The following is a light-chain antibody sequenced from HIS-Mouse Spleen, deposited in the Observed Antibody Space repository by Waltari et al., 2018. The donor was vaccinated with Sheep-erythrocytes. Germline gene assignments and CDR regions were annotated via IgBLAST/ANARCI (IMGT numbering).Light chain of an antibody. J-gene: IGLJ3*02. CDR1: SSDVGSYNL. V-gene: IGLV2-23*01. CDR3: CSYAGSSTPWV. Sequence: QSALTQPASVSGSPGQSITISFPGTSSDVGSYNLVSWYQQHPGKAPKPMIYEGSKRPSGVSNRFSGSKSGNTASLTISGLQAEDEADYYCCSYAGSSTPWVFGGGTKLTVL. CDR2: EGS.